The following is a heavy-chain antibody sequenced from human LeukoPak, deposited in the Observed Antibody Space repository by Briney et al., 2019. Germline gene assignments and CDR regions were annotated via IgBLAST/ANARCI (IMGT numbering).Heavy chain of an antibody. D-gene: IGHD2-21*01. CDR2: ISGSGGST. CDR3: ARLRYYAMDV. Sequence: QSGGSLRLSCAASGFTFSSYAMSWVRQAPGKGLEWVSAISGSGGSTYYADSVKGRFTISRDNAKNSLYLQMNSLRAEDTAVYYCARLRYYAMDVWGQGTTVIVSS. CDR1: GFTFSSYA. V-gene: IGHV3-23*01. J-gene: IGHJ6*02.